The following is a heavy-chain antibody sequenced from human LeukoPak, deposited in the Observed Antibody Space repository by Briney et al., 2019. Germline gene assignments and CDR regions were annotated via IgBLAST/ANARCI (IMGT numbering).Heavy chain of an antibody. V-gene: IGHV4-61*02. CDR3: ASSPGGSGGAFDI. CDR1: GGSISSGSYY. CDR2: IYTSGST. Sequence: SETLSLTCTVSGGSISSGSYYWSWIRQPAGKGLEWIGRIYTSGSTNYNPSLKSRVTISVDTSKNQFSLKLSSVTAADTAVYYCASSPGGSGGAFDIWGQGTMVTVSS. D-gene: IGHD1-14*01. J-gene: IGHJ3*02.